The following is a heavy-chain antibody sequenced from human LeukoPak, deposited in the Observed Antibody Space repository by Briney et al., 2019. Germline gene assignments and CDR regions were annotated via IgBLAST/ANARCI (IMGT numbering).Heavy chain of an antibody. D-gene: IGHD3-10*01. J-gene: IGHJ4*02. V-gene: IGHV3-21*01. CDR2: INSGSTYI. Sequence: SGGSLRLSCAASGCTISTYNRNWVRQAPGKGLEWVSSINSGSTYIYYADSVKGRFTISRDNAKNSLYLQMNSLRAEDTAVYYCARLSVGNNYGSWSYDNWGQGTLVTVSS. CDR1: GCTISTYN. CDR3: ARLSVGNNYGSWSYDN.